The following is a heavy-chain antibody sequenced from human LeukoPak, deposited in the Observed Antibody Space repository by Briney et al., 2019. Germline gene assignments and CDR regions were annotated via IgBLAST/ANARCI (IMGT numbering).Heavy chain of an antibody. V-gene: IGHV1-2*02. Sequence: APVKVSCKASGYTFTGYYMHWVRQAPGQGLEWMGWINPNSGGTNYAQKFQGRVTMTRDTSISTAYMELSRLRSDDTAVYYCAREVDCSGGSCYQFDYWGQGTLVTVSS. D-gene: IGHD2-15*01. J-gene: IGHJ4*02. CDR1: GYTFTGYY. CDR3: AREVDCSGGSCYQFDY. CDR2: INPNSGGT.